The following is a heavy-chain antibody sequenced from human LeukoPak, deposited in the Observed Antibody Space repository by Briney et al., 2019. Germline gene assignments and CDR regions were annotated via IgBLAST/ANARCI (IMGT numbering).Heavy chain of an antibody. D-gene: IGHD3-22*01. CDR3: ARYYYDSSGYYYFDY. CDR1: GFTFSNYN. CDR2: IGGRSSTI. V-gene: IGHV3-48*04. Sequence: GGSLRLSCAASGFTFSNYNMNWVRQAPGKGLEWVSYIGGRSSTIYYADSVKGRFTISRDNAKNSLYLQMNSLRAEDTAVYYCARYYYDSSGYYYFDYWGQGTLVTVSS. J-gene: IGHJ4*02.